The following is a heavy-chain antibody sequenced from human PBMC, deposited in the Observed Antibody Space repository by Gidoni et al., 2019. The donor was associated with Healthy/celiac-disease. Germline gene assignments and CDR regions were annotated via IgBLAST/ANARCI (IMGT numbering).Heavy chain of an antibody. Sequence: VQLMQSGAEVKKPGASVKVSCKASGYTFTGYYMHWVRQAPGQGLEWMGWINPNRGGTNYAKKFQGRVTMTRDTSISTAYMELSRLRSDDTAVYYCAASEMYGGGYFDYWGQGTLVTVSS. CDR3: AASEMYGGGYFDY. J-gene: IGHJ4*02. CDR2: INPNRGGT. CDR1: GYTFTGYY. V-gene: IGHV1-2*02. D-gene: IGHD4-17*01.